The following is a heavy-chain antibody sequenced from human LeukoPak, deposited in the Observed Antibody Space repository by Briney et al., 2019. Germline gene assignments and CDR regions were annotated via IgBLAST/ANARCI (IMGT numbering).Heavy chain of an antibody. Sequence: PSETLSLTCTVSGGSISSSSYYWGWIRQPPGKGLEWIGSIYCSGSTYYNPSLKSRVTISVDTSKNQFSLKLSSVTAADTAVYYCARQGITIFCPFDPWGQGTLVTVSS. D-gene: IGHD3-3*01. CDR3: ARQGITIFCPFDP. V-gene: IGHV4-39*01. J-gene: IGHJ5*02. CDR2: IYCSGST. CDR1: GGSISSSSYY.